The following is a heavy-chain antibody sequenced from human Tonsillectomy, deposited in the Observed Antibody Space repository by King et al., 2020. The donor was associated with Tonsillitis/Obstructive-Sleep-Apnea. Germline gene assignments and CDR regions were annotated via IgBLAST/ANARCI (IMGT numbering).Heavy chain of an antibody. CDR2: MNQDGGGL. V-gene: IGHV3-7*01. D-gene: IGHD1-26*01. Sequence: VQLVESGGGWAQLGGSLRPSCAASGFPFGTNWLGWFGKPPGKGLGWGANMNQDGGGLYYVDSVKGRFTISRDNAKKSLYWQMNSLRVEDTAVYYCARDKVAGATKFDYWGQGTLVTVSS. CDR1: GFPFGTNW. J-gene: IGHJ4*02. CDR3: ARDKVAGATKFDY.